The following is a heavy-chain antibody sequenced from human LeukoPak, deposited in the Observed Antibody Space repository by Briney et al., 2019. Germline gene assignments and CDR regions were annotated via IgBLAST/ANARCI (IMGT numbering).Heavy chain of an antibody. V-gene: IGHV3-23*01. CDR3: AKEWDGSGTRLGWFDP. CDR2: ISGSGGVT. J-gene: IGHJ5*02. D-gene: IGHD3-10*01. CDR1: GFTFNSYA. Sequence: GGSLRLSCAASGFTFNSYAMTWVRQAPGKGLEWVSLISGSGGVTYYADSVKGRFTISRDNSKNTLYLQMNSLRAEDTATYYCAKEWDGSGTRLGWFDPWGQGTLVTVSS.